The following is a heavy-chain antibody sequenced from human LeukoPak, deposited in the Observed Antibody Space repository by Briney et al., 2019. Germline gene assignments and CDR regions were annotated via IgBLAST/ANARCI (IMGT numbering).Heavy chain of an antibody. V-gene: IGHV4-59*01. CDR2: IYYSGST. Sequence: SETLSLTCTVPGGSISSYYWSWIRQPPGKGLEWIGYIYYSGSTNYNPSLKSRVTISVDTSKNQFSLKLSSVTAADTAVYYCARDRAGGGPFDYWGQGTLVTVSS. CDR3: ARDRAGGGPFDY. CDR1: GGSISSYY. D-gene: IGHD3-16*01. J-gene: IGHJ4*02.